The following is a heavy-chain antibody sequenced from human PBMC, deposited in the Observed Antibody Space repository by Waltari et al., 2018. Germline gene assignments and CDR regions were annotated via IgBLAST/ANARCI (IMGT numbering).Heavy chain of an antibody. CDR2: IKEDGSEK. J-gene: IGHJ3*02. Sequence: EVQLVESGGDLVQPGGSLRLSCAASGFTFSSYWMCWVRQAPGKGVEWVANIKEDGSEKYDVDSVKGRFIISRDNAKNSLYLQMNSLRAEDSAVYYCARTQWDSTSRRAFDIWGQGTVVTVSS. CDR1: GFTFSSYW. V-gene: IGHV3-7*01. CDR3: ARTQWDSTSRRAFDI. D-gene: IGHD1-26*01.